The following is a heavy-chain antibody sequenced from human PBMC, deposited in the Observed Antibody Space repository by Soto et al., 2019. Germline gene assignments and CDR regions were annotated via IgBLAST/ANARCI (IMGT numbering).Heavy chain of an antibody. J-gene: IGHJ6*03. V-gene: IGHV6-1*01. Sequence: QVQLQLSGPGLVTPSQTLSLTCAISGDSVSSNSVGWNWIRQTPSRGLEWLGRTYYRSKWYFNYAVSVESRITTNPDTSKNQFSLQLSSVTPDDTAVYYCARGSWDDVSGHYYMDVWGKGTTDTVSS. CDR1: GDSVSSNSVG. CDR2: TYYRSKWYF. CDR3: ARGSWDDVSGHYYMDV. D-gene: IGHD1-1*01.